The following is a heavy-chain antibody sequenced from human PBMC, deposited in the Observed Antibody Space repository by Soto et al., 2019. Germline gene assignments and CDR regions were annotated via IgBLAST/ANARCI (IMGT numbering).Heavy chain of an antibody. J-gene: IGHJ6*02. CDR1: GLTISNAW. V-gene: IGHV3-15*07. CDR3: TTGSVEGV. D-gene: IGHD2-15*01. CDR2: MKTNTEGGTT. Sequence: EVQLVESGGGFIYPGGSLRLSCAASGLTISNAWMNWVRQAPGKGLEWVGRMKTNTEGGTTDYAAAVKGRFTVSRDDSKNTLYLQMNSRKTEYSAVYYCTTGSVEGVWGQGTTVTVSS.